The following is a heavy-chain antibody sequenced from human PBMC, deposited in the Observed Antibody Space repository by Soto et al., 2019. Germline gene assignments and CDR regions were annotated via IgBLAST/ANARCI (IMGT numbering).Heavy chain of an antibody. CDR1: GFTFSSYA. CDR3: AKDMIGVGSSIWGDAFDI. V-gene: IGHV3-23*01. Sequence: GGSLRLSCAASGFTFSSYAMSWVRQAPGKGLEWVSAISGSGGSTYYADSVKGRFTISRDNSKNTLYLQMNSLRAEDTAVYYCAKDMIGVGSSIWGDAFDIWGQGTMVTVSS. CDR2: ISGSGGST. J-gene: IGHJ3*02. D-gene: IGHD3-22*01.